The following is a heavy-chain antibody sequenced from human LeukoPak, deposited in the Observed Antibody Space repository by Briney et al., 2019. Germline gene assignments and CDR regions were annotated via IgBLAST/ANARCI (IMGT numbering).Heavy chain of an antibody. D-gene: IGHD3-10*01. CDR3: ARHSLYYGSAFNCFDP. V-gene: IGHV4-34*01. CDR2: INHSGST. CDR1: GGSFSGYY. J-gene: IGHJ5*02. Sequence: SETLSLTCAVYGGSFSGYYWSWIRQPPGKGLEWIGEINHSGSTNYNPSLKSRVTISVDKSKNQFSLKLSSVTAADTAVYYCARHSLYYGSAFNCFDPWGQGTLVTVSS.